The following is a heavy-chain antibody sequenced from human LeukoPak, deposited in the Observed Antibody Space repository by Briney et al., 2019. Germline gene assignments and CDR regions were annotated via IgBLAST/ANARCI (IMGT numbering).Heavy chain of an antibody. Sequence: ASVKVSCKASGYTFTSYAMHWVRQAPGQRLEWMGWINAGNGNTKYSQKFQGRVTTTRDTSASTAYMELSSLRSEDTAVYYCARVQWLDYFDYWGQGTLVTVSS. CDR1: GYTFTSYA. V-gene: IGHV1-3*01. CDR2: INAGNGNT. J-gene: IGHJ4*02. D-gene: IGHD6-19*01. CDR3: ARVQWLDYFDY.